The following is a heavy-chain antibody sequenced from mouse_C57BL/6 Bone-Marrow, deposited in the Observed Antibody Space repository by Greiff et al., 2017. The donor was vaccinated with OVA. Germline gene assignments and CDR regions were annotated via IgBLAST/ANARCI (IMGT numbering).Heavy chain of an antibody. J-gene: IGHJ2*01. Sequence: EVQLQQSGTVLARPGASVKMSCKTSGYTFTSYWMHWVKQRPGQGLEWIGAIYPGNSDTSYNQKFKGKAKLTAVTSASTAYMELSSLTNEDSAVYYCTRDTTVVEAMDYWGQGTTLTVSS. CDR3: TRDTTVVEAMDY. D-gene: IGHD1-1*01. CDR2: IYPGNSDT. V-gene: IGHV1-5*01. CDR1: GYTFTSYW.